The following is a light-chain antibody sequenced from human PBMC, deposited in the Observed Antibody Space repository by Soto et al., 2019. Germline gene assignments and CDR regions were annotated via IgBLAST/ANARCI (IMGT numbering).Light chain of an antibody. CDR1: QGVSRW. J-gene: IGKJ1*01. CDR3: QQANSVPWT. CDR2: AAS. Sequence: DIQMTQSPLSVSASVGDRVTITCRASQGVSRWLAWYQQKPGKAPKLLNYAASSLQSGVPARFSGSGSGTDFTLTISSLQPEDFAIYYCQQANSVPWTFGQGTKVEIK. V-gene: IGKV1-12*01.